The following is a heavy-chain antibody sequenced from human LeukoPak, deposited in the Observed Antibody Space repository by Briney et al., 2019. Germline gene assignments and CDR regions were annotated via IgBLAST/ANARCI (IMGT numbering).Heavy chain of an antibody. Sequence: GGSLRLSCAASGFTFSSYDMHWVRQATGKGLEWVSAIGTAGDTYYPGSVKGRFTISRENAKNSLYLQMNSLRAGDTAVYYCARQGSSRAFDIWGQGTMVTVSS. J-gene: IGHJ3*02. D-gene: IGHD2-2*01. V-gene: IGHV3-13*01. CDR2: IGTAGDT. CDR3: ARQGSSRAFDI. CDR1: GFTFSSYD.